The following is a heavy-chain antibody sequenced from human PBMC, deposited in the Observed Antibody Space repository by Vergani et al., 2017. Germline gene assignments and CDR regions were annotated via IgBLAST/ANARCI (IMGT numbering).Heavy chain of an antibody. V-gene: IGHV4-31*03. CDR2: IYYSGST. J-gene: IGHJ3*02. Sequence: QVQLQESGPGLVKPSQTLSLTCTVSGGSISSGGYYWSWIRQHPGKGLEWIGYIYYSGSTYYNPSLKSRVTLSVGTSKNQFSLKLSSVTAADTAVYYCAREGYYDSSGPSGGAFDIWGQGTMVTVSS. D-gene: IGHD3-22*01. CDR3: AREGYYDSSGPSGGAFDI. CDR1: GGSISSGGYY.